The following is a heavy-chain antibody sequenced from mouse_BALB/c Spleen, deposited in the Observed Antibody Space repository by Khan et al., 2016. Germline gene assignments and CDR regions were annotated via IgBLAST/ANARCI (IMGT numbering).Heavy chain of an antibody. CDR2: INPSSGYT. J-gene: IGHJ2*01. D-gene: IGHD1-1*02. V-gene: IGHV1-4*01. CDR1: GYTFTIYT. Sequence: QVQLKQSGAELARPGASVKMSCKASGYTFTIYTMHWVKQRPGQGLEWIGYINPSSGYTNYNQKFKDKVTLTADKSSSTAYLQLSSLTSEDSAVYYCARSRRMGGSYLFDYWGQGTTLTVSS. CDR3: ARSRRMGGSYLFDY.